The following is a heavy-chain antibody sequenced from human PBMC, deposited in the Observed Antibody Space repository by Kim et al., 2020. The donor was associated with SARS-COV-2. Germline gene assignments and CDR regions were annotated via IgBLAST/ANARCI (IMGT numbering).Heavy chain of an antibody. J-gene: IGHJ6*02. CDR3: ARPYSSGWYGVGGMDV. CDR2: IYYSGST. Sequence: SETLSLTCTVSGGSISSSSYYWGWIRQPPGKGLEWIGSIYYSGSTYYNPSLKSRVTISVDTSKNQFSLKLSSVTAADTAVYYCARPYSSGWYGVGGMDVWGQGTTVTVSS. D-gene: IGHD6-19*01. V-gene: IGHV4-39*01. CDR1: GGSISSSSYY.